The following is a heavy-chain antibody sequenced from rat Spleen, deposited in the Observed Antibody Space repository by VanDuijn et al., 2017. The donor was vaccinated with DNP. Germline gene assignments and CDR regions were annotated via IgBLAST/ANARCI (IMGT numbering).Heavy chain of an antibody. D-gene: IGHD4-3*01. CDR3: VRWNSGHFDY. CDR2: IRYDGGST. J-gene: IGHJ2*01. Sequence: EVQLVESGGGLVQPGRSLKLSCAASGFTFSEYDMAWVRQAPTKGLEWVAYIRYDGGSTKYGDSVKGRFTISRDNAKNTLYLQMNSLRSEDMATYYCVRWNSGHFDYWGQGVMVTVSS. CDR1: GFTFSEYD. V-gene: IGHV5-22*01.